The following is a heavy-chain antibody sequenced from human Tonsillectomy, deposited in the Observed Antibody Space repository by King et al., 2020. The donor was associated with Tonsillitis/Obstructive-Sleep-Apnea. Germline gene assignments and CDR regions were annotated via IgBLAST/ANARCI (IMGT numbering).Heavy chain of an antibody. Sequence: QLVQSGGGLIQPGGSLRLSCAASGFTVSSNYMSWVRQAPGKGLEWVSVIYSGGSTYYADSVKGRFTISRDNSKNTRYLQMNSLRAEDTAVYYCERVLVGANGEKLDGFDIWGQGTMVTVSS. V-gene: IGHV3-53*01. CDR2: IYSGGST. CDR1: GFTVSSNY. J-gene: IGHJ3*02. D-gene: IGHD1-26*01. CDR3: ERVLVGANGEKLDGFDI.